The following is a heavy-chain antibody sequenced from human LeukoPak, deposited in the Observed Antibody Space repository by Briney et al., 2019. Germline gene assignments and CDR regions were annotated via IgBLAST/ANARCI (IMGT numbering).Heavy chain of an antibody. CDR3: ERHQTGTTDY. CDR2: IYYSGST. CDR1: GGSISSSSYY. Sequence: SETLSLTCTVSGGSISSSSYYWGWIRQPPGKGLEWIGSIYYSGSTYYNPSLKSRVTISVDTSKNQFSLKLSSVTAADTAVYYCERHQTGTTDYWGQGTLVTVSS. J-gene: IGHJ4*02. D-gene: IGHD1-7*01. V-gene: IGHV4-39*01.